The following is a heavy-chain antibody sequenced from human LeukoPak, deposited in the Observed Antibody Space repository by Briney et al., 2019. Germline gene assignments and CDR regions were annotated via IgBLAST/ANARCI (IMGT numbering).Heavy chain of an antibody. CDR1: GFTFSSYG. CDR2: ISYDGSNK. J-gene: IGHJ4*02. V-gene: IGHV3-30*18. D-gene: IGHD1-26*01. Sequence: PGRSLRLSCAASGFTFSSYGMHWVRQAPGKGLEWVAVISYDGSNKYYADSVKGRFTISRDNSKNTLYLQMNSLRAEDTAVYYCAKGELPYGNWGQGTLVTVSP. CDR3: AKGELPYGN.